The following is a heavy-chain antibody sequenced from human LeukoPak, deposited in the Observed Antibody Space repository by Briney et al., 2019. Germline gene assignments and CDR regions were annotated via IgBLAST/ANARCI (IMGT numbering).Heavy chain of an antibody. CDR2: ISAYNGNT. CDR1: GYTFTSYG. Sequence: ASVKVSCKAPGYTFTSYGISWVRQAPGQGLEWMGWISAYNGNTNYAQKLQGRVTMTTDTSTSTAYMELSSLRSEDTAVYYCARESVEPDIDSGYPWGQGTLVTVSS. CDR3: ARESVEPDIDSGYP. D-gene: IGHD1-14*01. J-gene: IGHJ5*02. V-gene: IGHV1-18*01.